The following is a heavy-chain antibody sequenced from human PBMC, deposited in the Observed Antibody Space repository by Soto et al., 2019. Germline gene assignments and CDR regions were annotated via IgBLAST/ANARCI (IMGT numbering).Heavy chain of an antibody. CDR2: TRNRANSYAP. V-gene: IGHV3-72*01. CDR1: GFTFADYY. CDR3: ARDTGGSYDY. Sequence: EVQLVESGGGLVQPGGSLRLSCAASGFTFADYYMDWVRQVPGKGLEWVGRTRNRANSYAPEYAPSVKGRFTISRDDSKDSMYLQMNSLKIEDTAVYYCARDTGGSYDYWGQGALVTVFS. J-gene: IGHJ4*02. D-gene: IGHD1-26*01.